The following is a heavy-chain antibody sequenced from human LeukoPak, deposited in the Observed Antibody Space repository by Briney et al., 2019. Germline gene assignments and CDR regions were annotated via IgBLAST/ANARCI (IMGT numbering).Heavy chain of an antibody. D-gene: IGHD6-6*01. CDR2: IIPIFGTA. CDR1: GGTFSSYA. J-gene: IGHJ1*01. V-gene: IGHV1-69*13. Sequence: GASVKVSCKASGGTFSSYAVSWVRQAPGQGLEWMGGIIPIFGTANYAQKFQGRVTITADESTSTAYMELSSLRSEDTAVYYCARGEYSSSAGYFQHWGQGTLVTVSS. CDR3: ARGEYSSSAGYFQH.